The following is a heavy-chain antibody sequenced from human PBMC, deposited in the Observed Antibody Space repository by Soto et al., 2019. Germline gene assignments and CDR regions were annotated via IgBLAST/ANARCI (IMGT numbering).Heavy chain of an antibody. D-gene: IGHD3-16*01. Sequence: QVQLQQSGPGLVKASETLSLTCTVSGGSITNYDWSWIRQPAGQGLEWIGRRYTKERTNYNLSFKSRVTLSVDTSKNQFSLKLNAVTAADTAVYYCARDDYKDGGKNWFDPWGQGTLVTVSS. J-gene: IGHJ5*02. CDR3: ARDDYKDGGKNWFDP. CDR1: GGSITNYD. V-gene: IGHV4-4*07. CDR2: RYTKERT.